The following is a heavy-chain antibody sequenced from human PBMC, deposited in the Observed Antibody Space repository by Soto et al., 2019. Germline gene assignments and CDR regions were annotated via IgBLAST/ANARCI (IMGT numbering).Heavy chain of an antibody. V-gene: IGHV3-7*01. Sequence: PGGSLRLSCAASGFTFSSYWMSWVRQAPGKGLEWVANIKQDGSEKYYVDSVKGRFTISRDNAKNSLYLQMNSLRAEDTAVYYCAREGARYGDYGLDYYYYGMDVWGQGTTVTVSS. CDR3: AREGARYGDYGLDYYYYGMDV. J-gene: IGHJ6*02. CDR1: GFTFSSYW. D-gene: IGHD4-17*01. CDR2: IKQDGSEK.